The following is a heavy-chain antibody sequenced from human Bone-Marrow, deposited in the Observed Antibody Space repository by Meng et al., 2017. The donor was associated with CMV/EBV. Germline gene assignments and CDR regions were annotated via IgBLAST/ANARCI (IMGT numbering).Heavy chain of an antibody. Sequence: ASVKVSCKASGYIFTDSFIHWVRQAPGQGPEWMGMINTSDGSTNYAQKFQGRVTMTRDTSTSTVYMELSSLRSEDTAVYYCAREEVIPVANYCMDVWGQGTTVTVSS. V-gene: IGHV1-46*01. CDR3: AREEVIPVANYCMDV. J-gene: IGHJ6*02. D-gene: IGHD2-2*01. CDR1: GYIFTDSF. CDR2: INTSDGST.